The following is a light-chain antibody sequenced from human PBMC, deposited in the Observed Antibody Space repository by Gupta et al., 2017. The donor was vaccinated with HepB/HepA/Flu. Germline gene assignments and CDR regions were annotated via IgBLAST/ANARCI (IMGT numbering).Light chain of an antibody. CDR3: QQYYSAPLT. CDR2: WAS. V-gene: IGKV4-1*01. CDR1: QSVLSSSNNKNY. J-gene: IGKJ4*01. Sequence: DIVMTQSPDSLAVSLGERATFNCKSSQSVLSSSNNKNYLAWYQQKPGQPPKLLIYWASTRESGVPDRFSGSGSGTDFTLTISSLQAEDVAVYYCQQYYSAPLTFGGGTEVEIK.